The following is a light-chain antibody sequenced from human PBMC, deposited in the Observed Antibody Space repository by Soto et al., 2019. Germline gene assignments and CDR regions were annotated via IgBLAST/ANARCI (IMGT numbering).Light chain of an antibody. CDR3: SSYAGSSNV. V-gene: IGLV2-8*01. CDR2: EVN. CDR1: SSDVGGYNY. J-gene: IGLJ1*01. Sequence: QSVLTQPPSASGSPGQSVAISCTGTSSDVGGYNYVSWYQQHPGKAPKLMIYEVNKRPSGVPDRFSGFKSGNTASLTVSGLQAEDEADYYCSSYAGSSNVFVTGTKLTVL.